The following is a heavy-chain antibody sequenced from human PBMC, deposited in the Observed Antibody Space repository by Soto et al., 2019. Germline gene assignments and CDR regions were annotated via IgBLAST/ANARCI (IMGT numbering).Heavy chain of an antibody. V-gene: IGHV4-59*01. CDR1: GGSISSYY. D-gene: IGHD4-17*01. Sequence: QVQLQESGPGLVKPSETLSLTCTVSGGSISSYYWSWIRQPPGKGLEWIGYIYYSGSTNYNPSLMSRVTISVDTSKNQFSLKLSSVTAADTAVYYCARRYGASFDYWGQGTLVTVSS. CDR2: IYYSGST. J-gene: IGHJ4*02. CDR3: ARRYGASFDY.